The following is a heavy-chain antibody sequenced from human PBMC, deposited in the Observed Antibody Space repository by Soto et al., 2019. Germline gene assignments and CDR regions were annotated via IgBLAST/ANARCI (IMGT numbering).Heavy chain of an antibody. D-gene: IGHD6-6*01. V-gene: IGHV1-8*01. CDR3: ARDQSIAARGGFDP. J-gene: IGHJ5*02. Sequence: QVQLVQSGAEVKKPGASVKVSCKASGYTFTSYDINWVRQATGQGLEWMGWMNPNSGNTGYAQKLQGRVTMTRKTSISTAYMELSSLRSEDTAVYYCARDQSIAARGGFDPWGQGTLVTVSS. CDR2: MNPNSGNT. CDR1: GYTFTSYD.